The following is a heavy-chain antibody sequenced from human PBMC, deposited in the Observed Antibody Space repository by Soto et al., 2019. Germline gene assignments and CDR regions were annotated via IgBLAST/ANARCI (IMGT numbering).Heavy chain of an antibody. D-gene: IGHD6-13*01. CDR2: ISYDGTNK. CDR1: GFTFRSYA. Sequence: QVQLVESGGGVVQPGRSLRLSCAASGFTFRSYAMDWVRQAPGKGLEWVAVISYDGTNKYYADSVKGRFTISRDNSKITLSLQMNSLRPDDTAVYYCARGDSNSWSDFWGQGTLVTVSS. J-gene: IGHJ4*02. V-gene: IGHV3-30*01. CDR3: ARGDSNSWSDF.